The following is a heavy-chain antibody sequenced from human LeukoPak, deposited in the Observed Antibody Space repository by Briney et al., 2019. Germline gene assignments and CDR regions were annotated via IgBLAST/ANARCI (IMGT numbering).Heavy chain of an antibody. J-gene: IGHJ6*03. V-gene: IGHV3-53*01. CDR2: IYSGGST. CDR3: ARGPVVPAAIWPPGDYYYMDV. CDR1: GFTFSNAW. Sequence: GGSLRLSCAASGFTFSNAWMSWVRQAPGKGLEWVSVIYSGGSTYYADSVKGRFTISRDNSKNTLYLQMNSLRAEDTAVYYCARGPVVPAAIWPPGDYYYMDVWGKGTTVTVSS. D-gene: IGHD2-2*01.